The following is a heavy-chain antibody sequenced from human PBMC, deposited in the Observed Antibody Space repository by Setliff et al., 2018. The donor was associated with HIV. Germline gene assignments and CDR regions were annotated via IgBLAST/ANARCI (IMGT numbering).Heavy chain of an antibody. Sequence: ASVKVSCKASGYTFSSYGISWVRQAPGQGLEWMGWINSYDGNTNYEQKFQGRVTMTTDTSTTPAYLELRSLRPDDTAVYYCATLSWGLPRGFDNWGPGTLVTVSS. J-gene: IGHJ4*02. CDR1: GYTFSSYG. D-gene: IGHD1-26*01. V-gene: IGHV1-18*01. CDR3: ATLSWGLPRGFDN. CDR2: INSYDGNT.